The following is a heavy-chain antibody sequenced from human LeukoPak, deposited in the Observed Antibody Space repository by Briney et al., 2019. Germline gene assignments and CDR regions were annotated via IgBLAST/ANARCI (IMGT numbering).Heavy chain of an antibody. CDR2: INPSGGGT. D-gene: IGHD2/OR15-2a*01. CDR1: GYTFTNYF. J-gene: IGHJ4*02. V-gene: IGHV1-46*01. Sequence: ASVKVSCKASGYTFTNYFMHWVRQAPGQGLEWMGVINPSGGGTTYAQRFQGRVTMTRDTSTSTVHMELSSLRSEDTAVYYCARGQNKCLGHWGQGTLVTVSS. CDR3: ARGQNKCLGH.